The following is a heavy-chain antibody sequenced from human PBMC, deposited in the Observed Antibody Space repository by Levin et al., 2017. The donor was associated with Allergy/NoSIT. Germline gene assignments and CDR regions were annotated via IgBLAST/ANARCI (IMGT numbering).Heavy chain of an antibody. CDR1: GFTFRNAW. CDR2: VKSKTDDGTT. Sequence: LSLPCAASGFTFRNAWMNWVRQVPGKGLEWVGRVKSKTDDGTTAYTAPVKGRFTISRDDSKNTLYLQMNSLKAEDTAVYYCTTGPFDYWGQGTLVTVSS. CDR3: TTGPFDY. J-gene: IGHJ4*02. V-gene: IGHV3-15*07.